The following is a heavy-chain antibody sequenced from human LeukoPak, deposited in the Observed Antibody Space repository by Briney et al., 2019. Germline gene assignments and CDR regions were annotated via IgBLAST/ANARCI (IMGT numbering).Heavy chain of an antibody. CDR1: GGSISSGDYY. Sequence: SETLSLTCTVSGGSISSGDYYWSWIRQPPGKGLEWIGYIYYSGATYYNPALKSRVTVSVDTSNNQFSLKLTSVTAADTAVYYCARHGSYTPRLYYFDYWGQGTLVTVSS. D-gene: IGHD2-15*01. CDR2: IYYSGAT. CDR3: ARHGSYTPRLYYFDY. V-gene: IGHV4-61*08. J-gene: IGHJ4*02.